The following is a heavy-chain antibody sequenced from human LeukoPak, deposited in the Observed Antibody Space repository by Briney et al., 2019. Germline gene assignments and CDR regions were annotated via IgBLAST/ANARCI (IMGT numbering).Heavy chain of an antibody. D-gene: IGHD2-15*01. J-gene: IGHJ3*02. CDR3: ARDCSGGSCYGAFDI. V-gene: IGHV4-4*02. CDR2: IHDSGST. CDR1: GGSISSSNW. Sequence: PSGTLSLTCAVSGGSISSSNWWSWVRQPPGKGLEWIGYIHDSGSTYYNPSLKSRITISVDTSENRFSLKLSSVTATDTAVYYCARDCSGGSCYGAFDIWGQGTMVTVSS.